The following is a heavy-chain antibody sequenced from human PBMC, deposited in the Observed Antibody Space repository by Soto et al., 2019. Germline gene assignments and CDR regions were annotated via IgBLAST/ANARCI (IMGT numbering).Heavy chain of an antibody. Sequence: QVQLQESGPGLVKPSETLSLTCTVSGGSISSYYWSWIRQPPGKGLEWIGYIYYSGSTNYNPSLKSRVTISVDTSKNQFSLKLSSVTAADTAVYYCARNFVSLTTANNWFDPWGQGTLVTVSS. V-gene: IGHV4-59*01. CDR1: GGSISSYY. J-gene: IGHJ5*02. D-gene: IGHD4-4*01. CDR3: ARNFVSLTTANNWFDP. CDR2: IYYSGST.